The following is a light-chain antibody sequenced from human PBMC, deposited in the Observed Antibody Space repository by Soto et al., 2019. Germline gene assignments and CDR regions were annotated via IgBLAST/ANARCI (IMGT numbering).Light chain of an antibody. V-gene: IGKV3-15*01. Sequence: EVVMTQSPATLSVSPGERATLSCRASQSITSNLAWYQQRPGQTPRLLIYEASTRATGIPARFSGSGSGTDFTLTITSLQSEDFATYYCQQSYSTPITFGQGKRLEIK. CDR3: QQSYSTPIT. CDR2: EAS. J-gene: IGKJ5*01. CDR1: QSITSN.